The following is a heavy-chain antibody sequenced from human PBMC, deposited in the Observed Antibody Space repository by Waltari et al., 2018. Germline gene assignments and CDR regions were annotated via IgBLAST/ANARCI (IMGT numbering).Heavy chain of an antibody. CDR1: GGSISSGGYY. J-gene: IGHJ4*02. CDR3: ARELLRGEFDY. Sequence: QVQLQGSGPGLVKPSQTLSLTCTVSGGSISSGGYYWSWIRQHPGKGLEWIGYIYYRGSTYYNPSLKSRFTISVDTSKNQFSRKLSSVTAADTAVYYCARELLRGEFDYWGQGTLVTVSS. CDR2: IYYRGST. V-gene: IGHV4-31*03. D-gene: IGHD3-16*01.